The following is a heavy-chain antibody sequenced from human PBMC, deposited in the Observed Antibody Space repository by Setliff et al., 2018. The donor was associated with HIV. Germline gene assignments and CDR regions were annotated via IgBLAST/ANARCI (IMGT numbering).Heavy chain of an antibody. D-gene: IGHD4-4*01. J-gene: IGHJ4*02. Sequence: PGGSLRLSCAASGFTFSSYAMSWVRQAPGKGLEWVSGISGSGGSTYYADSVKGRFTISRDNSKNTLYLQMNSLRAEDTAVYYCAKDSDYSNYGGLDYWGQGTLVTV. CDR2: ISGSGGST. CDR1: GFTFSSYA. CDR3: AKDSDYSNYGGLDY. V-gene: IGHV3-23*01.